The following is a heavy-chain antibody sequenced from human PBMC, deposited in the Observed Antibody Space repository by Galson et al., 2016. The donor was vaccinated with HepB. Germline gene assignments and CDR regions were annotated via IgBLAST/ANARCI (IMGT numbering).Heavy chain of an antibody. V-gene: IGHV4-4*02. CDR1: GDSLSNTKW. CDR3: ASFFDWLLYPTDS. D-gene: IGHD3-9*01. CDR2: IHHSGST. Sequence: SETLSLTCTVSGDSLSNTKWWSWVRQTPGKGLEWIGEIHHSGSTSYNSYLKSRVTISVDTSNNQFSLKLRSVTAADTAVYYCASFFDWLLYPTDSWGQGALVTVSS. J-gene: IGHJ4*02.